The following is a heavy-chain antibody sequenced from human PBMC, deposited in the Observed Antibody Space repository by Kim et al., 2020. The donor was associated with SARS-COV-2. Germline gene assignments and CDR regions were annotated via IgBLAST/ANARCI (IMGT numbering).Heavy chain of an antibody. J-gene: IGHJ4*01. D-gene: IGHD3-10*01. CDR1: GFTFSTYG. V-gene: IGHV3-30*03. CDR2: ISYDGSNK. Sequence: GGSLRLSCAASGFTFSTYGMHWVRQAPGKGLEWVAVISYDGSNKYYADSVKGRFTISRDNSKNTLYLQMNSLRAEDTAVYYCASNRNYYASGSYILDYLG. CDR3: ASNRNYYASGSYILDY.